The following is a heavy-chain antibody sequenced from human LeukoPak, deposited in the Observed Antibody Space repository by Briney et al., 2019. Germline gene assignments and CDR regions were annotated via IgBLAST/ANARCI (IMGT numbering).Heavy chain of an antibody. Sequence: GGSLRLSCAASGFTFSSYGMHWVRQAPGKGLEWVAVISYDGSNKYYADSVKGRFTISRDNSKNTLYLQMNSLRAEDTAVYYCAKGRHGSFDAFDIRGQGTMVTVSS. CDR2: ISYDGSNK. CDR1: GFTFSSYG. J-gene: IGHJ3*02. V-gene: IGHV3-30*18. D-gene: IGHD5-24*01. CDR3: AKGRHGSFDAFDI.